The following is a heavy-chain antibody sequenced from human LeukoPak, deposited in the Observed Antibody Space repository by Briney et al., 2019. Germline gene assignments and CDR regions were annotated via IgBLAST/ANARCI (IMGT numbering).Heavy chain of an antibody. J-gene: IGHJ4*02. V-gene: IGHV1-18*04. Sequence: GASVKVSCKASGYTFTSYYMHWVRQAPGQGLEWMGWISAYNGNTNYAQKLQGRVTMTTDTSTSTAYMELRSLRSDDTAVYYCARSDYYGSGTPPGYWGQGTLVTVSS. CDR1: GYTFTSYY. D-gene: IGHD3-10*01. CDR3: ARSDYYGSGTPPGY. CDR2: ISAYNGNT.